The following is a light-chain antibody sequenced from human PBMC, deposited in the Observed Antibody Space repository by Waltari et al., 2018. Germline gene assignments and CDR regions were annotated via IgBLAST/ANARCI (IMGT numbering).Light chain of an antibody. CDR2: DAS. Sequence: DIQMTQSPSTLSASVGARVTITCRASQGIGSLLAWYQQKPGKAPKLLIYDASSLESGVPSRFSGSGSGTEFTLTINSLQPDDFATYSCQQYYSYFTFGGGAKVEIK. J-gene: IGKJ4*01. V-gene: IGKV1-5*01. CDR1: QGIGSL. CDR3: QQYYSYFT.